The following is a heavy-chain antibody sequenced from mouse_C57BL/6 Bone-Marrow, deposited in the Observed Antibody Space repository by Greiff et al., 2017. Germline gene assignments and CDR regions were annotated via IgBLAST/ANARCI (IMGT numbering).Heavy chain of an antibody. CDR2: ISDGGSYT. D-gene: IGHD1-1*01. CDR1: GFTFSSYA. Sequence: VQLKESGGGLVKPGGSLKLSCAASGFTFSSYAMSWVRQTPEKRLEWVATISDGGSYTYYPDNVKGRFTISRDNAKNNLYLQMSHLKSEDTAMYYCARDRDGSSGGFAYWGQGTLVTVSA. J-gene: IGHJ3*01. CDR3: ARDRDGSSGGFAY. V-gene: IGHV5-4*01.